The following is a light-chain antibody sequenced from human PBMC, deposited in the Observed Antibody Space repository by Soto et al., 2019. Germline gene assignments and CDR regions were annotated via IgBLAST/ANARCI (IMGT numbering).Light chain of an antibody. J-gene: IGKJ1*01. CDR3: QKYNSAPRT. CDR1: QAICYY. V-gene: IGKV1-27*01. CDR2: AAS. Sequence: DIQMTQSPSSLSASVGDRVTITCRASQAICYYLAWYQQKPGKVPKLLIYAASTLQSGVPSRFSGSGSGTDFTLTISSLQPEDVATYYCQKYNSAPRTFGQGTKVDIK.